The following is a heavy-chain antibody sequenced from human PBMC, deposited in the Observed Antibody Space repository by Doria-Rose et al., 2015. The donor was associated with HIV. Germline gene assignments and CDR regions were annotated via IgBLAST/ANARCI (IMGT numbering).Heavy chain of an antibody. CDR1: GVSLSSPGMG. V-gene: IGHV2-26*01. D-gene: IGHD6-13*01. J-gene: IGHJ4*02. CDR2: IFSDDDR. Sequence: SGPVLVKPTETLTLTCTVSGVSLSSPGMGVSWIRQPPGKALAWLANIFSDDDRSYKTSLKSRITISRGTSKSQVVLTMTDMHPVDTATYYCARIKSSRWYHKYYFDFWGQGTLVIVSA. CDR3: ARIKSSRWYHKYYFDF.